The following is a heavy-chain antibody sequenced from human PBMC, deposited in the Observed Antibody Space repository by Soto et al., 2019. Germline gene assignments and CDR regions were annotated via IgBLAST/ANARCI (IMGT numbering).Heavy chain of an antibody. CDR2: ISGSGVST. V-gene: IGHV3-23*01. CDR1: GFNFSIYA. Sequence: GGSLRLSCAASGFNFSIYAMSWVRQAPGKGLEWVSGISGSGVSTYYADSVKGRFTISRDNSKNTLYVQMNSLRADDTAMYYCARESRYDFWRGYSLWGQGTLVTVSS. D-gene: IGHD3-3*01. J-gene: IGHJ4*02. CDR3: ARESRYDFWRGYSL.